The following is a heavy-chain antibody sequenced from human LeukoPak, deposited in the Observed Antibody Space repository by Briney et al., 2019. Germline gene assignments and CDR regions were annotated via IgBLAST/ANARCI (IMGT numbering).Heavy chain of an antibody. CDR1: GYSISSGYY. CDR2: IYHSGST. D-gene: IGHD3-22*01. V-gene: IGHV4-38-2*02. J-gene: IGHJ3*02. CDR3: ARDFQDPYYYDSSGYKADAFDI. Sequence: SETLSLTCAVSGYSISSGYYWGWIRQPPGKGLEWIGSIYHSGSTYYNPSLKSRVTISVDTSKNQFSLKLSSVTAADTAVYYCARDFQDPYYYDSSGYKADAFDIWGQGTMVTVSS.